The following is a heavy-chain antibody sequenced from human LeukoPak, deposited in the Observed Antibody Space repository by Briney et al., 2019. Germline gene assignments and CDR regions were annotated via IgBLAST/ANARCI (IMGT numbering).Heavy chain of an antibody. D-gene: IGHD3-22*01. J-gene: IGHJ4*02. Sequence: ASVKVSCKASGYTFTGYYMHWVRQAPGQGLEWMGWINPNSGGTNYAQKFQGRVTTTRDTSISTAYMELSRLRSDDTAVYYCARATSGYYDYFDYWGQGTLVTVSS. CDR1: GYTFTGYY. CDR3: ARATSGYYDYFDY. CDR2: INPNSGGT. V-gene: IGHV1-2*02.